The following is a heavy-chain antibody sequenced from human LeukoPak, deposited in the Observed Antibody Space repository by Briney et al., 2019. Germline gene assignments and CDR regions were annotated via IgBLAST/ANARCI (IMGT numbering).Heavy chain of an antibody. D-gene: IGHD3-10*01. J-gene: IGHJ5*02. Sequence: PSETRSLTCTVSGGSISSYYWSWIRQPPGKGLEWIGNIYYSGSTNYNPSLKSRVTISVDTSKKQFSLKLSSMTAADTAVYYCAKVSGSGIDWFDPWGQGTLVTVSS. CDR1: GGSISSYY. CDR2: IYYSGST. V-gene: IGHV4-59*01. CDR3: AKVSGSGIDWFDP.